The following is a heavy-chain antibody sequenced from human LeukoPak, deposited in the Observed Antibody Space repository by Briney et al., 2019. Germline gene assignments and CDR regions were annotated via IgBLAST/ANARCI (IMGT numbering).Heavy chain of an antibody. CDR3: AKDQGYSYGTYYFDY. D-gene: IGHD5-18*01. J-gene: IGHJ4*02. Sequence: GGSLRLSWAAAGFTFSSYAMHWVRQAPGKGLEWVAFIRYDGSNKYYADSVKGRFTISRYNSKNTLYLQMNSLRAEHTAVYYCAKDQGYSYGTYYFDYWGQGALVTVS. V-gene: IGHV3-30*02. CDR1: GFTFSSYA. CDR2: IRYDGSNK.